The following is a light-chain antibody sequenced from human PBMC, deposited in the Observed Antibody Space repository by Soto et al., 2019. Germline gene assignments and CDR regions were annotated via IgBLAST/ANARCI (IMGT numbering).Light chain of an antibody. CDR1: QSVSSSY. CDR2: GAS. V-gene: IGKV3-20*01. Sequence: EIVLTQSPGTLSLSPGERATLSCRASQSVSSSYLAWYQQKPGQASRLLIYGASSRATGIPDRFSGRGSGTDFTLTISRLEPEDFAVYYCQQYGSSLWTFGQGTKVEIK. CDR3: QQYGSSLWT. J-gene: IGKJ1*01.